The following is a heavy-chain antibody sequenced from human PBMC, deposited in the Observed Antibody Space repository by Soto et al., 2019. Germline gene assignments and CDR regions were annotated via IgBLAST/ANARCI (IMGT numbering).Heavy chain of an antibody. CDR3: TTDTFGYGDYAFSAYYYYMDV. D-gene: IGHD4-17*01. V-gene: IGHV3-15*01. CDR2: IKSKTDGGTT. Sequence: PGGSLRLSCAASGFTFSNAWMSWVRQAPGKGLEWVGRIKSKTDGGTTDYAAPVKGRFTISRDDSKNTLYLQMNSLKTEDTAVYYCTTDTFGYGDYAFSAYYYYMDVWGKGTTVTVSS. CDR1: GFTFSNAW. J-gene: IGHJ6*03.